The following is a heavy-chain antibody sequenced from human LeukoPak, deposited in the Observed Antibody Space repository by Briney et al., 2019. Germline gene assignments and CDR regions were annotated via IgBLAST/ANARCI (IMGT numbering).Heavy chain of an antibody. D-gene: IGHD6-13*01. CDR3: ARTLYIAAAPGGLDY. V-gene: IGHV1-2*02. CDR1: GYTFTGYY. Sequence: WASVKVSCKASGYTFTGYYMHWVRQAPGQGLEWMGWINPKNAATNYAQKFQGRVTMTRDTSSGTVYMELSSLSSDDTAVYYCARTLYIAAAPGGLDYWGQGTLVTVSS. CDR2: INPKNAAT. J-gene: IGHJ4*02.